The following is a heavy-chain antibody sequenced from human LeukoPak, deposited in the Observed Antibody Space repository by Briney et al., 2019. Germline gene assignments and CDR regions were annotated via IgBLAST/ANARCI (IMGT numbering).Heavy chain of an antibody. CDR3: ASKYGSGSYVYYYIDV. CDR1: GATFSSYA. J-gene: IGHJ6*03. CDR2: IIPIFGTA. D-gene: IGHD3-10*01. V-gene: IGHV1-69*05. Sequence: SVTVSCTASGATFSSYAISWVRQATGQRLEWMGRIIPIFGTADYAQKFQGRVPITTDESTSTAYMELSSLRSEYTAVYYCASKYGSGSYVYYYIDVWGKGTTVTVSS.